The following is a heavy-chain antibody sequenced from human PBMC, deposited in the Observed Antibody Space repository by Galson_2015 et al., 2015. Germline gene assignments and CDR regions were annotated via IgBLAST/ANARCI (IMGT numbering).Heavy chain of an antibody. CDR3: ARDLGDGDYVPYFDY. Sequence: SLRLSCAASGFTFSSYSMNWDRQAPREGLEWVSYISSSSSTIYYADSVKGRFTISRDNAENSLYLQMNSLRAEDTAVYYCARDLGDGDYVPYFDYWGQGTLVTVSS. CDR2: ISSSSSTI. CDR1: GFTFSSYS. D-gene: IGHD4-17*01. J-gene: IGHJ4*02. V-gene: IGHV3-48*01.